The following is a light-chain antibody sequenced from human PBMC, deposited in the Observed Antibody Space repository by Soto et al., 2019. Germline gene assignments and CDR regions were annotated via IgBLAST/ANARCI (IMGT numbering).Light chain of an antibody. CDR1: QSVSSY. Sequence: DIVLTQSPGTLSLSPGERASLSCRASQSVSSYLAWYQQKPGQAPRLLIYDASSRATGIPDRLSGSGSGTDFTLTISRLEPEDFAVYYCQQHNKWPPINFGQGTRLEIK. V-gene: IGKV3-11*01. CDR3: QQHNKWPPIN. J-gene: IGKJ5*01. CDR2: DAS.